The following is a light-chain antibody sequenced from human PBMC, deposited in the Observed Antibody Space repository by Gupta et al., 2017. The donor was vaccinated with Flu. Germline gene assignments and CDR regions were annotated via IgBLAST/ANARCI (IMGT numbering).Light chain of an antibody. J-gene: IGKJ5*01. CDR2: GAS. V-gene: IGKV1-39*01. CDR1: QPIDNY. Sequence: DVQLAQSPRPLSASVGDRVTISCRASQPIDNYLNWYQQKPGKAPKLLIYGASSLQTGVPSRFSGIGSGTDFTLTINGRQAEDYATYFCQQSYISPPVTFGPGTRLDIK. CDR3: QQSYISPPVT.